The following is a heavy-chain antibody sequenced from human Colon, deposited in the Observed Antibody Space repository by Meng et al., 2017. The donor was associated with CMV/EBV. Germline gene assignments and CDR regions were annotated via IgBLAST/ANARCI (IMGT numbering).Heavy chain of an antibody. Sequence: GGSLRLSCAASGFTFSSYGMSWVRQAPGKGLEWVSVISGNGGSTYYGDSVKGRFTISRDNSNNTLYLQMRSLRAEDTAVYYCATHDTTYGYGRDYFEYWGQGILVTVSS. CDR1: GFTFSSYG. V-gene: IGHV3-23*01. J-gene: IGHJ4*01. D-gene: IGHD5-18*01. CDR3: ATHDTTYGYGRDYFEY. CDR2: ISGNGGST.